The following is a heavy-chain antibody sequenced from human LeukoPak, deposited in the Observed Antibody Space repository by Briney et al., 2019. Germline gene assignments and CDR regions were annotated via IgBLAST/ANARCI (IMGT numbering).Heavy chain of an antibody. CDR2: IKQDGSEK. J-gene: IGHJ4*02. V-gene: IGHV3-7*01. CDR3: ARDLVGYSSVGYFDY. D-gene: IGHD6-19*01. CDR1: GFTFSSYW. Sequence: GGSLRLSCAASGFTFSSYWMSWVRQAPGKGLEGVANIKQDGSEKYYVDSVKGRFTISRDNAKNSLYLQMNSLRAEDTAVYYCARDLVGYSSVGYFDYWGQGTLVTVSS.